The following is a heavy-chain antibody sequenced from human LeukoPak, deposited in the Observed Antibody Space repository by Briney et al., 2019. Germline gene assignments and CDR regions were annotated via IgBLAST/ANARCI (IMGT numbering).Heavy chain of an antibody. CDR3: AKAADQYYYSYFYYMDV. V-gene: IGHV3-30*18. CDR2: ISYDGSSK. Sequence: GGSLRLSCTASGFTFSSYGMHWVRQAPGKGLEWVAVISYDGSSKDYADSVKGRFTISRDNSKNTLYLQMNSLRVEDTAVYYCAKAADQYYYSYFYYMDVWGKGTTVTVSS. D-gene: IGHD2-2*01. J-gene: IGHJ6*03. CDR1: GFTFSSYG.